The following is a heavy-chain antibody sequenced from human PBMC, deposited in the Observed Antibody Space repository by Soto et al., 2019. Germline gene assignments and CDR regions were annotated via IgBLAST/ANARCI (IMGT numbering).Heavy chain of an antibody. D-gene: IGHD3-10*01. CDR3: TKAGTVPFDY. Sequence: QVEFMQSGGGVVQPGRSLRLSCATSGITFSRYAMHWVRQAPGKRMEWVAVVFFDGNNKYYGDSVKGRFTVSRDNSKNTTYLQMNGLRPEDSGVYYCTKAGTVPFDYWGQGSLVSVSS. V-gene: IGHV3-30*18. CDR1: GITFSRYA. CDR2: VFFDGNNK. J-gene: IGHJ4*02.